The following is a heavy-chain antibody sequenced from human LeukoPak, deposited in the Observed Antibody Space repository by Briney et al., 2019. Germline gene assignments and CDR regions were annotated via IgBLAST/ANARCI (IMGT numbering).Heavy chain of an antibody. CDR2: IYYSGST. D-gene: IGHD4/OR15-4a*01. V-gene: IGHV4-39*01. Sequence: SETLSLTCTVSGGSISSSSYFWSWIRQPPGEGLEWIATIYYSGSTYYSPSLKSRVTTSVDTSKNQFSLKLTSVTAADTAVYYCARSSFPAWCSFEYWGQGTLVTVSP. CDR1: GGSISSSSYF. J-gene: IGHJ4*02. CDR3: ARSSFPAWCSFEY.